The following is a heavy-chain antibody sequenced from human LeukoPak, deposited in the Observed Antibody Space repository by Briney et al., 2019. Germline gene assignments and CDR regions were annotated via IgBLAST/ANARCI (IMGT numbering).Heavy chain of an antibody. CDR3: ARDQSVGANFDY. Sequence: ASVKVSCKASGYTFTSYYMHWVRQAPGQGLEWMGIINPSGGSTSYAQKLQGRVTMTTDTSTSTAYMELRSLRSDDTAVYYCARDQSVGANFDYWGQGTLATVSS. CDR2: INPSGGST. J-gene: IGHJ4*02. D-gene: IGHD1-26*01. CDR1: GYTFTSYY. V-gene: IGHV1-46*01.